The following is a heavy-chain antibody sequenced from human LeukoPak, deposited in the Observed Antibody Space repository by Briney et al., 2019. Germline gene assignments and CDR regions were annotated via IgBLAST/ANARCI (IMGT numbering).Heavy chain of an antibody. Sequence: PSETLSLTCTVSGGSISSSSYYWGWIRQPPGKGLERIGSIYYSGSTYYNPSLKSRVTISVDTSKNQFSLKLSSVTAADTVVYYCATYYYDSSGYQRGIFDYWGQGTLVTVSS. CDR3: ATYYYDSSGYQRGIFDY. CDR1: GGSISSSSYY. J-gene: IGHJ4*02. V-gene: IGHV4-39*01. D-gene: IGHD3-22*01. CDR2: IYYSGST.